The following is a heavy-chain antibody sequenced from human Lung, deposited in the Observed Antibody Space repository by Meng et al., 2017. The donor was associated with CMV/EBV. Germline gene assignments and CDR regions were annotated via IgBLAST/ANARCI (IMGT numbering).Heavy chain of an antibody. D-gene: IGHD3-10*01. CDR2: IPHRGSS. CDR3: LRRSGGSV. CDR1: GDSITNHNW. J-gene: IGHJ1*01. V-gene: IGHV4-4*02. Sequence: QVQVRASGPALVKPSETLSLTCAVSGDSITNHNWWAWVRQPPGKGLEWIGEIPHRGSSAYNPSLKSRVSMSIDKSKNQFSLKLTSVTAADTAVYHCLRRSGGSVWGQGTLVTVSS.